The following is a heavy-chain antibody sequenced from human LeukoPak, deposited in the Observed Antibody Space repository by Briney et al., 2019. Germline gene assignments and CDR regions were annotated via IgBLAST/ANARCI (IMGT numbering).Heavy chain of an antibody. J-gene: IGHJ4*02. CDR2: IKSKTDGGTT. CDR1: GFTSSNAW. D-gene: IGHD3-22*01. V-gene: IGHV3-15*01. Sequence: PGGSLRLSCAASGFTSSNAWMSWVRQAPGKGLEWVGRIKSKTDGGTTDYAAPVKGRFTISRDDSKNTLYLQMSSLKTEDTAVYYCTTDAAGDYDSSGPYYFDYWGQGTLVTVSS. CDR3: TTDAAGDYDSSGPYYFDY.